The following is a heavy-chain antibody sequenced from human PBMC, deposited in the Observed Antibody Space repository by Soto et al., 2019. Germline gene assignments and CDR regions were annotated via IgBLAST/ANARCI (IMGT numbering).Heavy chain of an antibody. D-gene: IGHD3-22*01. J-gene: IGHJ4*02. V-gene: IGHV3-9*01. Sequence: GGSLRLSCAAFGFTFEDYAMHWVRQIPGKGLEWVAGINWNSAAMGYGDSVKGRFTISRDNAKNSLYLQMNSLRPDDTALYYCTKGSGIYFDSSGYYFEYWGQGALVTVSS. CDR1: GFTFEDYA. CDR2: INWNSAAM. CDR3: TKGSGIYFDSSGYYFEY.